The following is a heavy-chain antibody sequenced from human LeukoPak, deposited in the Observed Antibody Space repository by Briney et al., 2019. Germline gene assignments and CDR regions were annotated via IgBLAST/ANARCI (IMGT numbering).Heavy chain of an antibody. Sequence: PGGSLRLSCAASGFTFSSYSMNWVRQAPGKGLEWVSYISSSSSTVYYADSVKGRFTISRDNAKNSLYLQMNSLRDEDTAVYYCAKEITGTYDYWGQGTLVTVSS. V-gene: IGHV3-48*02. J-gene: IGHJ4*02. D-gene: IGHD1/OR15-1a*01. CDR1: GFTFSSYS. CDR2: ISSSSSTV. CDR3: AKEITGTYDY.